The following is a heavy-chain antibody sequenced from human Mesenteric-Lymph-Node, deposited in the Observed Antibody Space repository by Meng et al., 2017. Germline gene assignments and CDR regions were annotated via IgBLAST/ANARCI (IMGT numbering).Heavy chain of an antibody. D-gene: IGHD5-12*01. V-gene: IGHV3-74*01. CDR3: ARGGCGYDCDRDPPYYYYGMDV. CDR1: GFTFRSYW. CDR2: ISGDGSST. J-gene: IGHJ6*02. Sequence: GESLKISCAASGFTFRSYWMHWVRQGPGKGLVWVSRISGDGSSTNYADSVKGRFTISRDNSKNTLYLQMNSLRAEDTTVYYCARGGCGYDCDRDPPYYYYGMDVWGQGTTVTVSS.